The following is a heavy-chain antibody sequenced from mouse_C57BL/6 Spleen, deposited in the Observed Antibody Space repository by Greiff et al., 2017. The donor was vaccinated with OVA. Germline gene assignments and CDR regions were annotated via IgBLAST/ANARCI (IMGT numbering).Heavy chain of an antibody. CDR1: GYTFTSYW. CDR2: IDPSDSET. Sequence: VQVVESGAELVRPGSSVKLSCKASGYTFTSYWMHWVKQRPIQGLEWIVNIDPSDSETHYNQKFKDKATLTVDKSSSTAYMQLSSLTSEDSAVYYCARQWSGAMDYWGQGTSVTVSS. V-gene: IGHV1-52*01. D-gene: IGHD1-1*02. J-gene: IGHJ4*01. CDR3: ARQWSGAMDY.